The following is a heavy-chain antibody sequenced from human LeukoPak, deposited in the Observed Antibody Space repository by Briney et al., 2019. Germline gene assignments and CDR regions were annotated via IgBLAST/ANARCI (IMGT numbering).Heavy chain of an antibody. CDR2: ISGDGINT. Sequence: GGSLRLSCAASGFIFSRYAMSWLRQAPGKGLECVSAISGDGINTYYADSVRGRFTISKDISKSTLYLQMNSLRAVDTAAYYSAKDYGLGGGSCFDFWGQRTLFTASS. J-gene: IGHJ4*02. V-gene: IGHV3-23*01. CDR1: GFIFSRYA. D-gene: IGHD2-15*01. CDR3: AKDYGLGGGSCFDF.